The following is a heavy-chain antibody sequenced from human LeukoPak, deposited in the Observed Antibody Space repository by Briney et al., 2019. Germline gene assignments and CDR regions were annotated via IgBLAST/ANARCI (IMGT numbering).Heavy chain of an antibody. J-gene: IGHJ6*02. Sequence: GGSLRLSCAASGFTFRNYAMHWVRQVPGKGPEWVSGISWNGDNIAYADSVKGRFTISRDNAKDSLYLQMNSLRAEDTAVYYCARGPGSMDVWGQGTTVTVSS. CDR1: GFTFRNYA. CDR2: ISWNGDNI. V-gene: IGHV3-9*01. CDR3: ARGPGSMDV.